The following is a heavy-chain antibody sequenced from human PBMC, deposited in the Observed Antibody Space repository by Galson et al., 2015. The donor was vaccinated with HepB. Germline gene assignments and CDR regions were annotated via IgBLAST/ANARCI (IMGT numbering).Heavy chain of an antibody. CDR3: ARREREDV. J-gene: IGHJ6*02. D-gene: IGHD5-24*01. CDR2: IDPSDSYT. Sequence: QSGAEVKKPGESLRISCKGSGYTFADNWISWVRQKPGKGLEWMGRIDPSDSYTYYDPSFQGHVTISVDKSISTAYLRWSRLKASDTAMYFCARREREDVWGQGTTVIVSS. V-gene: IGHV5-10-1*01. CDR1: GYTFADNW.